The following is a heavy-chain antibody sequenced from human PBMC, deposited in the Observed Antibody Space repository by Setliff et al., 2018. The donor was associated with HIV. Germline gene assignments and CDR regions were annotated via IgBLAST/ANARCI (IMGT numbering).Heavy chain of an antibody. CDR2: IRYDGSEK. D-gene: IGHD3-22*01. Sequence: GGSLRLSCAASGFIFGNFGLHWVRQAPGEGLEWVTFIRYDGSEKFYADSVRGRFTISRDNSKNKLYLQMNSLRIEDTAIYYCARGNNGYYYDSSGYYHWGQGTLVTVSS. J-gene: IGHJ5*02. V-gene: IGHV3-30*02. CDR3: ARGNNGYYYDSSGYYH. CDR1: GFIFGNFG.